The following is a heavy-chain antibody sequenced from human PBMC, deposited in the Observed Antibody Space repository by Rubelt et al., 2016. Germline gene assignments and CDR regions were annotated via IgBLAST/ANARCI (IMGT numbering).Heavy chain of an antibody. V-gene: IGHV3-74*02. Sequence: EVHLVESGGGLVKPGGSLRLSCAASGFAFRIYWMHWVRQAPGEGLVWVSRINSDGSITNYADSVKGRFTISRDNAKNTRYLHRSSLRAEDTAVYYCANVLQRSWYYDLWGRGTLVTVSS. D-gene: IGHD1-1*01. CDR1: GFAFRIYW. CDR2: INSDGSIT. J-gene: IGHJ2*01. CDR3: ANVLQRSWYYDL.